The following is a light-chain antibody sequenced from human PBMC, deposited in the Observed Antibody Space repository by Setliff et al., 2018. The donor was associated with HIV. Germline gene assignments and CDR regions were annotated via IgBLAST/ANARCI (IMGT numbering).Light chain of an antibody. Sequence: QSVLTQPPSASGTPGQRVTISCSGSASNIGANTVTWYQQFPGTAPQLLIYINDHRPSGVPHRFSASKSGTTASLAISGLQSEDEADYYCSTWDDNLNAKVFGRGTKVTVL. V-gene: IGLV1-44*01. CDR3: STWDDNLNAKV. J-gene: IGLJ1*01. CDR1: ASNIGANT. CDR2: IND.